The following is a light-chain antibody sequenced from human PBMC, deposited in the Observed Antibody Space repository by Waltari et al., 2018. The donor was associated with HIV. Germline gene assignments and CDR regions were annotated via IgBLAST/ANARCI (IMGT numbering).Light chain of an antibody. CDR3: QQRSNWPPT. J-gene: IGKJ4*01. Sequence: DIVLTQSPATLSLSPGERATLSCRASQSVSSYLAWYQQKPGQAPRLLIYDASNRATGIPARFSGSGSGTDFTLTISSLEPEDFAVYNGQQRSNWPPTFGGGTKVEIK. CDR2: DAS. V-gene: IGKV3-11*01. CDR1: QSVSSY.